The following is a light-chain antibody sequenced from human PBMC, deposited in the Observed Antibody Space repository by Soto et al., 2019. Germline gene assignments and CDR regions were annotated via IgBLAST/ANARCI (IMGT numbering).Light chain of an antibody. CDR1: SSNIGSHS. Sequence: QSVLTQPPSASGTPGQRITISCSGSSSNIGSHSVNWYQQLPGTAPKLLIYRSSQRPSGVPDRFSGSKSGTSASLAISGLQSGDEADYYCARWDDSLNGPVFGGGTKLTVL. CDR2: RSS. CDR3: ARWDDSLNGPV. J-gene: IGLJ3*02. V-gene: IGLV1-44*01.